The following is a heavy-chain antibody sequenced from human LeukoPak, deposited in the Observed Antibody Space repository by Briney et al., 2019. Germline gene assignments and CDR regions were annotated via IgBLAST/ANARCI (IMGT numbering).Heavy chain of an antibody. CDR3: ARKATTVVTNFDY. Sequence: SETLSLTCAVYGASFSGYYWSWIRQPPGKGLEWIGEINHSGSTYYNPSLKSRVTISVDTSKNQFSLKLSSVTAADTAVYYCARKATTVVTNFDYWGQGTLVTVSS. J-gene: IGHJ4*02. CDR1: GASFSGYY. CDR2: INHSGST. V-gene: IGHV4-34*01. D-gene: IGHD4-23*01.